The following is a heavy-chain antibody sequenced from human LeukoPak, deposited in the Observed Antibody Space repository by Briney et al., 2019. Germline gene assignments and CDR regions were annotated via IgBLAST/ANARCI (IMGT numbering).Heavy chain of an antibody. CDR2: MYLSGTT. CDR3: ARVIVVVVAAQGYFDY. Sequence: SGTLSLTCTVSGDSINSLDLWSWVRQPPGKELEWIGEMYLSGTTHSNPSVKSRVTISIDKSKNQFFLNLSSVTAADTAVYYCARVIVVVVAAQGYFDYWGQGTLVTVSS. D-gene: IGHD2-15*01. J-gene: IGHJ4*02. V-gene: IGHV4-4*02. CDR1: GDSINSLDL.